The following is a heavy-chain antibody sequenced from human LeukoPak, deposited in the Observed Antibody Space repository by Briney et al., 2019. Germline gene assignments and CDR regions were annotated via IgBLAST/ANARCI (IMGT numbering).Heavy chain of an antibody. J-gene: IGHJ6*02. Sequence: SETLSLTCTVSGGSISSYYWSWIRQPAGKGLEWIGRIYTSGSTNYNPPLKSRVTMSVDTSKNQFSLKLSSVTAADTAVYYCAKVDTAMDLGYGMDVWGQGTTVTVSS. CDR1: GGSISSYY. CDR3: AKVDTAMDLGYGMDV. D-gene: IGHD5-18*01. V-gene: IGHV4-4*07. CDR2: IYTSGST.